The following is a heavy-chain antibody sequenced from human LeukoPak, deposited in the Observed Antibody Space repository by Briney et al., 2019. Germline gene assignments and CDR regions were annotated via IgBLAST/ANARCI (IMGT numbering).Heavy chain of an antibody. CDR3: ARGHFGYEAFDI. V-gene: IGHV4-39*01. CDR2: IYYSGST. J-gene: IGHJ3*02. D-gene: IGHD5-12*01. Sequence: PSETLSLTCTVSGGSITSSSYYWGWIRQPPGKGLEWTGSIYYSGSTHYTPSLKSRVTISIDTSKNQFSLKLNSVTAADTAVYYCARGHFGYEAFDIWGQGTMVTVSS. CDR1: GGSITSSSYY.